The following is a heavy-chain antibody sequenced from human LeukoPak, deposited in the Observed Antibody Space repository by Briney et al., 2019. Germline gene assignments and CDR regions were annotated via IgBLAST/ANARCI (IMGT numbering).Heavy chain of an antibody. V-gene: IGHV3-23*01. CDR3: AKVDAAGTYYFDY. CDR2: ISGSGGST. J-gene: IGHJ4*02. D-gene: IGHD6-13*01. CDR1: GFTFSSYG. Sequence: GGSLRLSCAASGFTFSSYGMHWVRQAPGKGLEWVSAISGSGGSTYYADSVKGRFTISRDNSKNTLYLQMNSLRAEDTAVYYCAKVDAAGTYYFDYWGQGTLVTVSS.